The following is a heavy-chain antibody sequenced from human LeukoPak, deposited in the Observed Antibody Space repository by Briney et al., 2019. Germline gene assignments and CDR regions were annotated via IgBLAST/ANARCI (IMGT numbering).Heavy chain of an antibody. Sequence: GRSLRLSCAASGFTFSSYGMHWVRQAPGKGLEWVAVISYDGSNKYYADSVKGRFTLSRDNSKNTLYLQMNSLRAEDTAVYYCAKDLLYGDYPSSGMDVWGQGTTVTVSS. CDR3: AKDLLYGDYPSSGMDV. J-gene: IGHJ6*02. D-gene: IGHD4-17*01. CDR2: ISYDGSNK. V-gene: IGHV3-30*18. CDR1: GFTFSSYG.